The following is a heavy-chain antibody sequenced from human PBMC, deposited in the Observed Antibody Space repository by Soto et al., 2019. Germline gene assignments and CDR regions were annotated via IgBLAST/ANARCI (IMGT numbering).Heavy chain of an antibody. CDR1: GGTFSSYA. D-gene: IGHD5-12*01. Sequence: SVKVSCKASGGTFSSYAISWVRQAPGQGLEWMGGIIPIFGTANYAQKFQGRVTITADESTSTAYMELSSLRSEDTAVYYCARGGRGPYYYYGMDVWGQGTTVTVSS. J-gene: IGHJ6*02. CDR2: IIPIFGTA. CDR3: ARGGRGPYYYYGMDV. V-gene: IGHV1-69*13.